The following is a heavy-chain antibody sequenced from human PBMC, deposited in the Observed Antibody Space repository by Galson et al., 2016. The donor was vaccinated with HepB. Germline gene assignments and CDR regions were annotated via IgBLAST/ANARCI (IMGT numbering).Heavy chain of an antibody. J-gene: IGHJ4*02. CDR1: GFTFSSYA. CDR3: AKGPDFWSGYYHFDY. V-gene: IGHV3-23*01. CDR2: ISDSGGST. Sequence: SLRLSCAASGFTFSSYAMSWVRQAPGKGLEWVSTISDSGGSTYSADSVKGRFTISRDNSKDTLYLQMKSLRAEDPAIYDCAKGPDFWSGYYHFDYWGQGTLVTVSS. D-gene: IGHD3-3*01.